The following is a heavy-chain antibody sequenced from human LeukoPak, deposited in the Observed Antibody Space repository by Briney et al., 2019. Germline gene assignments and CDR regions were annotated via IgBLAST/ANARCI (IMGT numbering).Heavy chain of an antibody. CDR2: ISAYNGNT. V-gene: IGHV1-18*01. D-gene: IGHD3-9*01. CDR1: GYTFTSYG. Sequence: GASVKVSCKASGYTFTSYGISWVRQAPGQGLEWMGWISAYNGNTNYAQKLQGRVTMTTDTSTSTAYMELRSLRSDDTAVYYCARVESDFDWLLHIDYWGQGTLVTVSS. J-gene: IGHJ4*02. CDR3: ARVESDFDWLLHIDY.